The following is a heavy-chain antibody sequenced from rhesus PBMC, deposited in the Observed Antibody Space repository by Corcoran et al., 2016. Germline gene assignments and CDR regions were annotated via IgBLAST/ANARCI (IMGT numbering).Heavy chain of an antibody. CDR1: GFTFSDYY. V-gene: IGHV4S14*01. D-gene: IGHD2-21*01. CDR3: ASVCTGSGCYVDY. J-gene: IGHJ4*01. CDR2: IYGGWGSN. Sequence: VQLVESGGGLATPGGSLRLSCAASGFTFSDYYMDWVRQAPGQGLEWIGSIYGGWGSNYLNPSLRSRVTLALETAKNQFSLKLSSGTAADTAVYYCASVCTGSGCYVDYWSQGVLVTVSS.